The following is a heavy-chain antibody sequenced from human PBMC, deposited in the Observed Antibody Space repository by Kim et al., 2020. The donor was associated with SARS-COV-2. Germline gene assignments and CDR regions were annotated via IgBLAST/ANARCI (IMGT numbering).Heavy chain of an antibody. J-gene: IGHJ4*02. D-gene: IGHD3-10*01. V-gene: IGHV3-53*04. CDR3: ARIFTAYYYDSYFDY. Sequence: DAVKGRFTISRHNSKNTLYLQMNSLRAEDTAVYYCARIFTAYYYDSYFDYWGQGTLVTVSS.